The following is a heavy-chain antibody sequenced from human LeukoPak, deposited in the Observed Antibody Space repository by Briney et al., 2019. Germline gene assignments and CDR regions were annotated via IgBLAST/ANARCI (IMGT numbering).Heavy chain of an antibody. CDR1: GGPINNYF. CDR3: AREQTTGFDQ. J-gene: IGHJ4*02. V-gene: IGHV4-4*07. CDR2: IYSSGST. D-gene: IGHD4-17*01. Sequence: PSEILSLTCTVSGGPINNYFWSWIRQPAGKGLEWMGRIYSSGSTSYNPSLKNRLTISLDKTKNQVSLKLTSVTAADTAMYVCAREQTTGFDQWGQGTLVTVSS.